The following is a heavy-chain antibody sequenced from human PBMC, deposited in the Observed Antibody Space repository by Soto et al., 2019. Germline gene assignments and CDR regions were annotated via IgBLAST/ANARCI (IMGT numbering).Heavy chain of an antibody. Sequence: SETLSLTCTVSAGYISGHYWGWVRQPPGKAPEWIGQIFYSGGTNYNPSLEGRVTISVDTSKNQFSLKLSSMTAADTAIYYCARAGGNFDPWGQGTLVTVSS. CDR1: AGYISGHY. CDR2: IFYSGGT. J-gene: IGHJ5*02. CDR3: ARAGGNFDP. V-gene: IGHV4-59*11.